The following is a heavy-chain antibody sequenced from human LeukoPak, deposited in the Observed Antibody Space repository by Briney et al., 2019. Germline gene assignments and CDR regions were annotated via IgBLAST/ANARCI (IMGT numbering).Heavy chain of an antibody. Sequence: ASVKVSCKASGYTFTGYYMHWVRQAPGQGLEWMGWINPNSGGTNYAQKFQGRVTMTRDTSISTAYMELSRLRSDDTAVYYCARVPTYYYDSSGSDGGPIDYWGQGTLVTVSS. D-gene: IGHD3-22*01. V-gene: IGHV1-2*02. J-gene: IGHJ4*02. CDR1: GYTFTGYY. CDR2: INPNSGGT. CDR3: ARVPTYYYDSSGSDGGPIDY.